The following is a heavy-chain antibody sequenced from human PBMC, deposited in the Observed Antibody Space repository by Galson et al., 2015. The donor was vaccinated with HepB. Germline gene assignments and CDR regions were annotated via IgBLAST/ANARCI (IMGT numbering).Heavy chain of an antibody. CDR2: IKEDGSEK. CDR1: GSTFSIYW. Sequence: SLRLSCAASGSTFSIYWMGWARQPPGMGLEWVATIKEDGSEKYYVDSVKGRFTISRDNPKNSLYLQMSSLRAEDTALYYCAKYTYGYGQEDYWGLGTLFTVSS. J-gene: IGHJ4*02. V-gene: IGHV3-7*01. D-gene: IGHD5-12*01. CDR3: AKYTYGYGQEDY.